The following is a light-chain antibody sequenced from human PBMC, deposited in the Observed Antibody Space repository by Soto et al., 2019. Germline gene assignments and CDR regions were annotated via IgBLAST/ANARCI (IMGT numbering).Light chain of an antibody. CDR1: SSDVGGYNY. Sequence: SVLTQPASVSGSPGQSITISCTGTSSDVGGYNYVSWYQQHPGKAPKLMIYEVSNRPSGVSNRFSGSKSGNTASLTISGLQAEDEADYYCSSYTSSSTLGFGTGTKLTVL. J-gene: IGLJ1*01. CDR2: EVS. CDR3: SSYTSSSTLG. V-gene: IGLV2-14*01.